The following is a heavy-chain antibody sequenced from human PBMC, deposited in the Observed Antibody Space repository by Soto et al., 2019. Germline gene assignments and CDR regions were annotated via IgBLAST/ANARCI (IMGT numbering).Heavy chain of an antibody. J-gene: IGHJ3*02. D-gene: IGHD2-15*01. Sequence: GGSLRLSCAASGFTFSSYGMHWVRQAPGKGLEWVAVIWYDGSNKYYADSVKGRFTISRDNSKNTLYLQMNSLRAEDTAVYYCARDETRGVAGAFDIWGQGTMVTVSS. V-gene: IGHV3-33*01. CDR2: IWYDGSNK. CDR1: GFTFSSYG. CDR3: ARDETRGVAGAFDI.